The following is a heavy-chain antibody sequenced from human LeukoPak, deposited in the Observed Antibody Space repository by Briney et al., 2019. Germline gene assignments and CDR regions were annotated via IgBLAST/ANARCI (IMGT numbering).Heavy chain of an antibody. CDR3: TTDAWALAPRYYFDY. CDR2: IKSKTDGGTT. Sequence: GGSLRLSCAASGFTFSNAWMSWVRQAPGKGLEWVGRIKSKTDGGTTDYAAPVKGRFTISRDDSKNTLYLQMNSLKTEDTAVYYCTTDAWALAPRYYFDYWGQGTLVTVSS. J-gene: IGHJ4*02. D-gene: IGHD7-27*01. V-gene: IGHV3-15*01. CDR1: GFTFSNAW.